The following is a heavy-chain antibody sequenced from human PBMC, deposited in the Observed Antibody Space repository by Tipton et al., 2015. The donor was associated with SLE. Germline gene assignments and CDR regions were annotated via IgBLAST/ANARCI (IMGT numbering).Heavy chain of an antibody. J-gene: IGHJ3*01. CDR1: GGSFSGYY. D-gene: IGHD1-1*01. CDR3: ARHTGTHWAFDL. V-gene: IGHV4-34*01. Sequence: TLSLTCAVYGGSFSGYYWSWVRQPPGRGLEWIGKIHHSASTNYNPSLKSRVTISVDTSKNQFSLKLSSVTAADTALYYCARHTGTHWAFDLWGQGTMVTVSS. CDR2: IHHSAST.